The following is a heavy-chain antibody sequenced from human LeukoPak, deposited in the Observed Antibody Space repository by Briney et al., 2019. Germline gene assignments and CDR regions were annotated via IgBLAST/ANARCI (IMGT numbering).Heavy chain of an antibody. Sequence: SGGSLRLSCAASGFTFSSYAMSWVRQAPGKGLEWVSAISGSGGSTYYADSVKGRFTISRDNSKNTPYLQMNSLRAEDTAVYYCAKSSTDTDSGWTPVHHGFDYWGQGTLVTVSS. D-gene: IGHD6-19*01. J-gene: IGHJ4*02. V-gene: IGHV3-23*01. CDR3: AKSSTDTDSGWTPVHHGFDY. CDR2: ISGSGGST. CDR1: GFTFSSYA.